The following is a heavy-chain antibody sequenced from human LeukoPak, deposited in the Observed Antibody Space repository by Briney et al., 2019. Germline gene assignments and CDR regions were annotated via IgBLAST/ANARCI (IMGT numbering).Heavy chain of an antibody. Sequence: ASVKVSCTASGYTFTGYYMHWVRQAPGQGLEWMGWINPNSGGTNYAQKFQGRVTMTRDTSISTAYMELSRLRSDDTAVYYCASRYCSGGSCSYFDYWGQGTLVTVSS. V-gene: IGHV1-2*02. CDR1: GYTFTGYY. CDR3: ASRYCSGGSCSYFDY. CDR2: INPNSGGT. D-gene: IGHD2-15*01. J-gene: IGHJ4*02.